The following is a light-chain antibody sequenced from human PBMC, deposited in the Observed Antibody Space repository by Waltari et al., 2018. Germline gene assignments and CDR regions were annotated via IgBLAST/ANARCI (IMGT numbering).Light chain of an antibody. V-gene: IGLV2-14*03. CDR2: DVN. CDR1: SSDVGGYNY. Sequence: TQPASVSGSPGQSITISCTGTSSDVGGYNYVSWYQQYPGKAPQLMIYDVNNRPSGVSNRFSGSKSGNTASLTISGLQAEDEADYYCSSYTSSSTQVFGGGTKLTVL. J-gene: IGLJ3*02. CDR3: SSYTSSSTQV.